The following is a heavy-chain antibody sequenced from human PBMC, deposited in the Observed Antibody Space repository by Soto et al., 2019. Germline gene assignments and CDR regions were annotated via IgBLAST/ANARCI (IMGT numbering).Heavy chain of an antibody. D-gene: IGHD1-1*01. CDR2: ITPTSTFI. Sequence: EVQLVESGGGLVKPGGSLRLSCAASGFTFSSYSFNWVRQAPGKGLEWVSTITPTSTFISYADSVRGRFTISRDNAKNSLYLQMDSLGAGDTAVYYCARARGNDWYEDYWGQGTLVTVSS. CDR1: GFTFSSYS. CDR3: ARARGNDWYEDY. V-gene: IGHV3-21*06. J-gene: IGHJ4*02.